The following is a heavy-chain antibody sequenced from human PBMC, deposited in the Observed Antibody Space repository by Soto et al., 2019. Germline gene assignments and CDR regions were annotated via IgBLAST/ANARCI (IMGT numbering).Heavy chain of an antibody. J-gene: IGHJ4*02. CDR2: ISANNGNT. Sequence: QVQLVQSGAEVKKPGDSVRVSCKASGYTFTSYGIGWVRQAPGQGLEWMGWISANNGNTKYAQKLQGRVTMTTDASTSTAYMELRSLRSDDAAVYYFARDGYFDHWGQGTLVTVSS. V-gene: IGHV1-18*01. CDR3: ARDGYFDH. CDR1: GYTFTSYG.